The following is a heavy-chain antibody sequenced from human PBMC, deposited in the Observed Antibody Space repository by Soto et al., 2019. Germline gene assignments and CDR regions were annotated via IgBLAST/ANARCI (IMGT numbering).Heavy chain of an antibody. Sequence: ASVKVSCKASGYTFTGYYMHWVRQAPGQGLEWMGWINPNSGGTNYAQKFQGWVTMTRDTSISTAYMELSRLRSDGTAVYYCARGSYYYDSSGSSPLPYYYYGMDVWGQGTTVTVSS. CDR3: ARGSYYYDSSGSSPLPYYYYGMDV. J-gene: IGHJ6*02. D-gene: IGHD3-22*01. CDR2: INPNSGGT. CDR1: GYTFTGYY. V-gene: IGHV1-2*04.